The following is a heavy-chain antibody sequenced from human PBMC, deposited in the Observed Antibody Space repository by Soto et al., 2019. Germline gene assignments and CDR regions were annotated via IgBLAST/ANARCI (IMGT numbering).Heavy chain of an antibody. Sequence: SVKTSCTASGGTFSTYAISWVRQAPGQGREWMGGIIPIFGTANYAQKFQGRVTITADESTSTAYMELSSLRSEDTAVYYCARGPSVSDVATITDGMDVWGQGTTVTSP. V-gene: IGHV1-69*01. D-gene: IGHD5-12*01. CDR1: GGTFSTYA. CDR2: IIPIFGTA. CDR3: ARGPSVSDVATITDGMDV. J-gene: IGHJ6*02.